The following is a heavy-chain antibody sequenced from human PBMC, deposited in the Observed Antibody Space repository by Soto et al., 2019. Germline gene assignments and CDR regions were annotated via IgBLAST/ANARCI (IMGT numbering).Heavy chain of an antibody. Sequence: ASVKVSCKASGYTFTSYDINWVRQATGQGLEWMGWMNPNSGNTGYAQKFQGRVTMIRNTSISTAYMELSSLRSEDTAVYYCARGILSSSWTNWFDPWGQGTLVTVSS. J-gene: IGHJ5*02. CDR3: ARGILSSSWTNWFDP. D-gene: IGHD6-13*01. CDR2: MNPNSGNT. CDR1: GYTFTSYD. V-gene: IGHV1-8*01.